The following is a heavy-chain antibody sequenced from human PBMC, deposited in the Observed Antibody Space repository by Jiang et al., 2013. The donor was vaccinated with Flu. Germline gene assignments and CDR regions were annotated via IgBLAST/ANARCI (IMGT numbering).Heavy chain of an antibody. V-gene: IGHV1-18*01. Sequence: GAEVKKPGASVKVSCKASGYTFTSYGISWVRQAPGQGLEWMGWISAYNGNTNYAQKLQGRVTMTTDTSTSTAYMELRSLRSDDTAVYYCARDVPLPPTVTTIMTPGLDPWGQGTLVTVSS. CDR1: GYTFTSYG. CDR2: ISAYNGNT. J-gene: IGHJ5*02. D-gene: IGHD4-17*01. CDR3: ARDVPLPPTVTTIMTPGLDP.